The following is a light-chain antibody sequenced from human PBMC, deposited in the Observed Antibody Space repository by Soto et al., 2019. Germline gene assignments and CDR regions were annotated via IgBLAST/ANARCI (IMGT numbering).Light chain of an antibody. Sequence: QSALTQPASVSGSSGRSITISCTGTSSDVGRYNFVSWYQQHPGNAPKLLIYAVSDRPSGVSTRFSAYKSGNTASLAISGLQAEDEAFYYCISFSSSSTQVFGTGTKLTVL. CDR2: AVS. CDR1: SSDVGRYNF. J-gene: IGLJ1*01. CDR3: ISFSSSSTQV. V-gene: IGLV2-14*03.